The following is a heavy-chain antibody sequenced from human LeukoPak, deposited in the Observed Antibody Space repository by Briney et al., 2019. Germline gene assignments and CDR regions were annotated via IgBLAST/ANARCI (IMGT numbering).Heavy chain of an antibody. CDR2: ISGSGGST. D-gene: IGHD1-7*01. J-gene: IGHJ4*02. V-gene: IGHV3-23*01. CDR3: AKDRNWNYIFDY. CDR1: GFTFSSYA. Sequence: GGSLRLSCAASGFTFSSYAMSWVRQAPGKGLEWVSAISGSGGSTYYADSVKGRFTISRDNSKNTLYLQMNSPRAEDTAVYYCAKDRNWNYIFDYWGQGTLVTVSS.